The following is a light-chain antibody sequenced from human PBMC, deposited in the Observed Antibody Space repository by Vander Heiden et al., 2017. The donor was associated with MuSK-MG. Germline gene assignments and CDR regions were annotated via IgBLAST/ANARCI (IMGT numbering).Light chain of an antibody. Sequence: IVMTQSPATLSVSPGERATLSCRASQSVTSKLAWYQPKPGQAPRLLIYGASTRATGIPARFSGSGSGTEFTLTISSLQSEDFAVYYCQQYHNWPPLTFGGGTKVEIK. CDR2: GAS. CDR1: QSVTSK. V-gene: IGKV3-15*01. CDR3: QQYHNWPPLT. J-gene: IGKJ4*01.